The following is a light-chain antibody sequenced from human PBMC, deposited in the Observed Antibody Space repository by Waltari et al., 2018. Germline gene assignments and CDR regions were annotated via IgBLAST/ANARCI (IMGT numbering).Light chain of an antibody. CDR1: QSLLHSNGYNY. J-gene: IGKJ1*01. V-gene: IGKV2-28*01. CDR3: MQSLQTLWT. CDR2: LGS. Sequence: DILVTQSPLSLPVTPGEPASISCRSNQSLLHSNGYNYLDWYLQKPGQSPQLLIYLGSNRASGVPDRFSGSGSGTDFTLKISRVEAEDVGVYYCMQSLQTLWTFGQGTKVEIK.